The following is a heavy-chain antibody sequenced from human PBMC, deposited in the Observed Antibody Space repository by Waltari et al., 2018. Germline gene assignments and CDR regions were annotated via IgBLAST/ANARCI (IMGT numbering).Heavy chain of an antibody. Sequence: QVQLQQWGAGLLKPSETLFLTCAVYGGSFSGYYWSWLRQPPGKGLEWIGEINHSGSTTYNPSLKSRVTISVDTSKNQFSLMLSSVTAADTAVYYCARTFCSSTSCYPNWFDPWGQGTLVTVSS. CDR2: INHSGST. J-gene: IGHJ5*02. D-gene: IGHD2-2*01. CDR3: ARTFCSSTSCYPNWFDP. CDR1: GGSFSGYY. V-gene: IGHV4-34*01.